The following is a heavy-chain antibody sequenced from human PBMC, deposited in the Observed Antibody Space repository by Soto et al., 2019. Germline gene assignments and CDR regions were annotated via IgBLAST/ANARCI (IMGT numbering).Heavy chain of an antibody. Sequence: EVQLLESGGGLLQPGGSLSLSCAASGFTFSSYAMNWVRQAPGKGLEWVSTISDSGGSTYYADSVKGRFTISRDNSKNTLYLQMNSLRAEDTAVYYCAKRSNTPAAMKSPFDYWGQGTLVTVSS. CDR2: ISDSGGST. J-gene: IGHJ4*02. CDR3: AKRSNTPAAMKSPFDY. V-gene: IGHV3-23*01. CDR1: GFTFSSYA. D-gene: IGHD2-2*01.